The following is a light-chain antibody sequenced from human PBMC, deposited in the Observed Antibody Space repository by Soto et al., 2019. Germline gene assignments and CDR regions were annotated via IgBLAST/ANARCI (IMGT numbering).Light chain of an antibody. V-gene: IGKV3-15*01. J-gene: IGKJ5*01. CDR2: GAS. CDR3: QQYNNWPPIT. Sequence: VLTQYPGTLSLSPGERATLSCRASQTVRNNYLAWYQQKPGQAPRLLIYGASTRATGIPARFSGSGSGTEFTLTISSLQSEDFAVYYCQQYNNWPPITFGQGTRLEIK. CDR1: QTVRNN.